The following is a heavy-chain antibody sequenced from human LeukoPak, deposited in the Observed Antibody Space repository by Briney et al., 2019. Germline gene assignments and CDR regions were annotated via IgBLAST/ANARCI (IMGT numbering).Heavy chain of an antibody. J-gene: IGHJ3*02. CDR1: GFTFSSYS. CDR2: ISSSSSYI. D-gene: IGHD3-9*01. Sequence: SGGSLRLSCAASGFTFSSYSMNWVRQAPGKGLEWVSSISSSSSYIYYADSVKGRFTISRDNAKNSLYLQMNSLRAEDTAVYYCARVGSEGDWLISFGAFDIWGQGTMVTVSS. CDR3: ARVGSEGDWLISFGAFDI. V-gene: IGHV3-21*01.